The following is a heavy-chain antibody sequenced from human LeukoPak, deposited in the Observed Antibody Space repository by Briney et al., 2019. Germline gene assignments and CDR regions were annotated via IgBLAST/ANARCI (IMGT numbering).Heavy chain of an antibody. CDR3: ARGLDIVVVPAAHVGLXP. D-gene: IGHD2-2*03. CDR2: IYTSGST. J-gene: IGHJ5*02. V-gene: IGHV4-61*02. CDR1: GGSISSGSYY. Sequence: SQTLSLTCTVSGGSISSGSYYWSWIRQPAGKGLEWIGRIYTSGSTNYNPSLKSRVTISVDTSKNQFSLKLSSVTAADTAVYYXARGLDIVVVPAAHVGLXPWGQGTXVT.